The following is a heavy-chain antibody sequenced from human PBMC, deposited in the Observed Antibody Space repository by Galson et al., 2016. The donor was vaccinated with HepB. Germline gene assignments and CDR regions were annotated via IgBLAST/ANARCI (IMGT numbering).Heavy chain of an antibody. D-gene: IGHD6-19*01. J-gene: IGHJ1*01. V-gene: IGHV3-30*03. CDR2: ISDDGTNK. CDR1: GFSFRNYG. CDR3: VAGKEYFQH. Sequence: SLRLSCAASGFSFRNYGMHWVRLAPGKGLDWVSAISDDGTNKYYADSVKGRFTISRDNSKNTLSLQMNSLRAEDTAVYYCVAGKEYFQHWGQGTLVTVSS.